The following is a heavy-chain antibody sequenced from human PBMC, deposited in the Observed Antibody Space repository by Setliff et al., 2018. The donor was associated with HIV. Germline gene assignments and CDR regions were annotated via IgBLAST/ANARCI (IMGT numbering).Heavy chain of an antibody. D-gene: IGHD2-15*01. V-gene: IGHV3-11*06. CDR3: ARAIRDGNSLINWFDP. J-gene: IGHJ5*02. CDR1: GFIFSDFY. Sequence: LRLSCAASGFIFSDFYMSWIRQAPGKGLEWVSSITSRSVSTYYADSVKGRFTISRDNSKNTLYLQMNSLRGEDTAVYFCARAIRDGNSLINWFDPWGQGTLVTVSS. CDR2: ITSRSVST.